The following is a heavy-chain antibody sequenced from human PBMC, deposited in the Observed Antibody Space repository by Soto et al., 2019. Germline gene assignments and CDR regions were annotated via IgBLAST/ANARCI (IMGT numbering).Heavy chain of an antibody. CDR3: ARSIDYVALDY. CDR1: GDSFSSADYK. Sequence: QVQLQESGPGLVKPSQTLSLTCTVSGDSFSSADYKWSWIRQPPGKGLEWIGYIYYSGYTYNNPSLKSRLTMSVDTSKNQFVLKLSSVTAADTAVYYCARSIDYVALDYWGQGTLVTVS. V-gene: IGHV4-30-4*01. J-gene: IGHJ4*02. D-gene: IGHD4-17*01. CDR2: IYYSGYT.